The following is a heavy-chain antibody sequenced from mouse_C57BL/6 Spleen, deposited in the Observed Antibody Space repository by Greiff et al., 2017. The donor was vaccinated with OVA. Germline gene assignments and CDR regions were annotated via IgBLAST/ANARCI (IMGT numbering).Heavy chain of an antibody. J-gene: IGHJ1*03. CDR3: ARSRGNYVYFDV. V-gene: IGHV1-50*01. CDR1: GYTFTSYW. D-gene: IGHD2-1*01. Sequence: QVQLQQPGAELVKPGASVKLSCKASGYTFTSYWMQWVKQRPGQGLEWIGEIDPSDSYTNYNQKFKGKATLTVDTSSSTAYMQLSSLTSEDSAVYYCARSRGNYVYFDVWGTGTTVTVSS. CDR2: IDPSDSYT.